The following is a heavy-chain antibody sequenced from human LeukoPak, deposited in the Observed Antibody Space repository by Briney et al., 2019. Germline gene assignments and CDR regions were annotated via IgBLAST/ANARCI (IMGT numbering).Heavy chain of an antibody. D-gene: IGHD4-17*01. CDR2: IYYSGST. V-gene: IGHV4-59*08. J-gene: IGHJ6*03. CDR1: GGSISSYY. CDR3: ARRSLDYGDYKYYYYMDV. Sequence: KPSETLSLTCTVSGGSISSYYWSWVRQPSGKGLEWIGYIYYSGSTNYNPSLKSRVTISVDTSKNQFSLKLSSVTAADTAVYYCARRSLDYGDYKYYYYMDVWGKGTTVTVSS.